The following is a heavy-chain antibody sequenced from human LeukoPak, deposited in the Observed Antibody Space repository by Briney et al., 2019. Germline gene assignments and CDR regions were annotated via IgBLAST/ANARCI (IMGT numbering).Heavy chain of an antibody. V-gene: IGHV3-30*04. Sequence: GGSLRLSCAASGFTFSSYAMHWVRQAPGKGLEGVAVISYDGSNKYYEDSVKGRFTISRDNSKNTLYLQMNSLRAEDTAVYYCARDSVYGSGSYTFDYWGQGTLVTVSS. J-gene: IGHJ4*02. CDR2: ISYDGSNK. CDR3: ARDSVYGSGSYTFDY. CDR1: GFTFSSYA. D-gene: IGHD3-10*01.